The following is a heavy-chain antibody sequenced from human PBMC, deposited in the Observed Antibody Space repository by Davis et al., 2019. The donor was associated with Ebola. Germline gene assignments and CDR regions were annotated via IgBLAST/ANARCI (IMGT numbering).Heavy chain of an antibody. J-gene: IGHJ4*02. Sequence: GSLRLSCAVYGGSFSGYYWSWIRQPPGKGLEWIGEINHSGSTNYNPSLKSRVTISVDTSKNQFSLRLISVTAADTAVYYCARHSRKGGFDYWGQGTLVTVSS. CDR3: ARHSRKGGFDY. V-gene: IGHV4-34*01. CDR2: INHSGST. CDR1: GGSFSGYY. D-gene: IGHD2/OR15-2a*01.